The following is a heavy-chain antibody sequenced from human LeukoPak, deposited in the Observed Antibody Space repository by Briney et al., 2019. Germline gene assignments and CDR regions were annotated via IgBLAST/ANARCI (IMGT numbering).Heavy chain of an antibody. D-gene: IGHD3-10*01. J-gene: IGHJ3*02. V-gene: IGHV4-59*01. CDR1: GGSITSYY. Sequence: SETLSLTCNVSGGSITSYYWSWIRQPPGTGLEWIGYIFYSGSTIYNPSLKSRVTMSVDTSKNQFSLKLSSVTAADTAVYYCAKDRRWFGFDIWGQGTMVTVSS. CDR3: AKDRRWFGFDI. CDR2: IFYSGST.